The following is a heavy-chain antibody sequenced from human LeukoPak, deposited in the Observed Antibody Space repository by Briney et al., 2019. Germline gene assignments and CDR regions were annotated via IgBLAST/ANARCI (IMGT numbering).Heavy chain of an antibody. CDR2: ISYDGVNK. V-gene: IGHV3-30-3*01. CDR1: GFPFSGYA. D-gene: IGHD7-27*01. J-gene: IGHJ4*02. Sequence: TGGSLRLSCEASGFPFSGYAMHWVRLTPGKGLEWVAFISYDGVNKYYADSVRGRFTISRDDSKKMLYFQMNSLSTEDTAIYYCATGDSTDYFDYWGQGTLATVSS. CDR3: ATGDSTDYFDY.